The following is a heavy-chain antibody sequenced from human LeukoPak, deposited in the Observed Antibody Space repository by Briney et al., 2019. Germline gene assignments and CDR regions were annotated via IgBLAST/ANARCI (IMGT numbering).Heavy chain of an antibody. V-gene: IGHV4-30-4*08. D-gene: IGHD3-3*01. CDR1: GGSISSGDYY. Sequence: PSETLSLTCTVSGGSISSGDYYWSWIRQPPGKGLGWIGYIYYSGSTYYNPSLKSRVTISVDTSKNQFSLKLSSVTAADTAVYYCARGSFWSGYTNWFDPWGPGTLVTVSS. CDR2: IYYSGST. CDR3: ARGSFWSGYTNWFDP. J-gene: IGHJ5*02.